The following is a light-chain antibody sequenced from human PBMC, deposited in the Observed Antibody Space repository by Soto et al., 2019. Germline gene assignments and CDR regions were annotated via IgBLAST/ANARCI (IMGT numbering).Light chain of an antibody. J-gene: IGKJ1*01. V-gene: IGKV1-39*01. CDR3: QQSYNSPQT. CDR1: QSISSY. Sequence: DIQMTQSPSSLSASVGEGVTIAFRASQSISSYLNWYQQKPGKAPKLLIYAASSLQSGVPSRFSGSGSGTDFTLTISSLQPEDFATYSCQQSYNSPQTFGQGTKVDNK. CDR2: AAS.